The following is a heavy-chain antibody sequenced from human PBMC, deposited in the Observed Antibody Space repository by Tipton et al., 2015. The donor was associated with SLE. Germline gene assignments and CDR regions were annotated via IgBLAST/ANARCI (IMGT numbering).Heavy chain of an antibody. D-gene: IGHD6-13*01. CDR2: IYHSGST. CDR3: ATGVGESSSRNCFDP. J-gene: IGHJ5*02. Sequence: TLSLTCAVSGGSISSGGYSWSWIRQPPGKGLEWIGYIYHSGSTYYNPSLKSRVTISVDRSKNHFSLKLSSVTAADTAVYYCATGVGESSSRNCFDPWGQGTLVTVSS. CDR1: GGSISSGGYS. V-gene: IGHV4-30-2*01.